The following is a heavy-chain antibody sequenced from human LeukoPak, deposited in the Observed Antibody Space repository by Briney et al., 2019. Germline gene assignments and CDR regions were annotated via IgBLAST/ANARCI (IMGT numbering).Heavy chain of an antibody. J-gene: IGHJ4*02. Sequence: GGSLRLSCAASGFTFSSYAMSWVRQAPGKGLEWVSAISGSGGSTYYADSVKGRFTISRDNSKNTLYLQMNSLRAEDTAVYYCAKADSYYDFWSGRYYFDYWGRGTLVTVSS. CDR1: GFTFSSYA. CDR2: ISGSGGST. CDR3: AKADSYYDFWSGRYYFDY. V-gene: IGHV3-23*01. D-gene: IGHD3-3*01.